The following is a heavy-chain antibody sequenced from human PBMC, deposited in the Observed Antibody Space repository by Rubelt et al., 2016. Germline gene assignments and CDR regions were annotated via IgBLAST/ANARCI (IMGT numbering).Heavy chain of an antibody. CDR3: ARAPATVPEIVVDGFDI. D-gene: IGHD2-21*01. CDR2: VYYSGST. CDR1: GGSISNYY. V-gene: IGHV4-59*01. Sequence: QVQLQESGPGLVKPSETLSLTCTVSGGSISNYYWSCIRQPPGKGLEWIGNVYYSGSTNSHPSLKNRATISVNTSKNQFSLKLGSLTAADTAVYYCARAPATVPEIVVDGFDIWGQGTMVTVSS. J-gene: IGHJ3*02.